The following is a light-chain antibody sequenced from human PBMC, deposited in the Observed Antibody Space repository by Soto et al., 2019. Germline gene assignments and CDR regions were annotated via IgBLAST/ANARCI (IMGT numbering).Light chain of an antibody. CDR3: QVWDSGTVV. Sequence: SYELTQPPSVSVSPGQTASITCSGDKLVDKHACWYQQRPGQSPVLVIYEDARRPSGIPERFSGSNSGNTATLTISGTQAVDEADYYCQVWDSGTVVFGGGTKLTVL. J-gene: IGLJ3*02. CDR2: EDA. V-gene: IGLV3-1*01. CDR1: KLVDKH.